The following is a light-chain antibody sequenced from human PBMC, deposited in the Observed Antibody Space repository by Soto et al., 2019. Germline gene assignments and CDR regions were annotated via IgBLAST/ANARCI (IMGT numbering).Light chain of an antibody. Sequence: DIQMTQSPSSVSASVGDRVTITCRASQGISSWLAWYQQKPGTAPKLMIYPESTQQSEVTLRFSGRGSGTDFTETISSLQSEYFAASSCQQANSIPYTFVQGTKLEIK. CDR3: QQANSIPYT. CDR2: PES. V-gene: IGKV1-12*01. CDR1: QGISSW. J-gene: IGKJ2*01.